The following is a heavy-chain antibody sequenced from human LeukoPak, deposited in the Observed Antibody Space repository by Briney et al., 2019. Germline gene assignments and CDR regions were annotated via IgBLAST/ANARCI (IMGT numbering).Heavy chain of an antibody. D-gene: IGHD3-9*01. J-gene: IGHJ4*02. CDR3: ARRTILTGSDY. Sequence: SETLSLTCTVSGYSISSGYYWGWIRQPPGKGLEWIGSIYHSGSTYYNPSLKSRVTISVDTSKNQFSLKLSSVTAADTAVYYCARRTILTGSDYWGQGTLVTVSS. V-gene: IGHV4-38-2*02. CDR2: IYHSGST. CDR1: GYSISSGYY.